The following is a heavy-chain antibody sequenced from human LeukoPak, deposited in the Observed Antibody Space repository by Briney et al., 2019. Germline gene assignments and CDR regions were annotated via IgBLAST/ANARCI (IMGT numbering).Heavy chain of an antibody. D-gene: IGHD6-6*01. J-gene: IGHJ5*01. CDR3: ARTSPTSHIDC. CDR1: GFTFTTYW. CDR2: INGDGSNS. V-gene: IGHV3-74*01. Sequence: GGSVRLSCVASGFTFTTYWMHWVRQAPGKGLVWVSRINGDGSNSNYADSVKGRFTISRDNARNTLYLQMNGLRAEDTGIDYCARTSPTSHIDCRGQGTMVTASS.